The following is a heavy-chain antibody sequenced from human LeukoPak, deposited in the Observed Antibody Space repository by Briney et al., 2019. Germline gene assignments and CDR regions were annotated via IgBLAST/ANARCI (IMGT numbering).Heavy chain of an antibody. CDR2: IYYSGST. Sequence: SETLSLTCTVSGGSISSGGYYWSWIRQHPGKGLEWIGYIYYSGSTYYNLSLGSRLTISVDTSKNQFSLKLSSVTAADTAVYYCARGQLSWFDPWGQGTLVTVSS. CDR1: GGSISSGGYY. J-gene: IGHJ5*02. V-gene: IGHV4-31*03. CDR3: ARGQLSWFDP. D-gene: IGHD1-1*01.